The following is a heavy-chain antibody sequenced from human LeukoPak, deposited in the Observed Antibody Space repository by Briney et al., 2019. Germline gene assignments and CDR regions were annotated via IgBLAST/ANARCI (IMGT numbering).Heavy chain of an antibody. V-gene: IGHV3-23*01. CDR1: GFTFSSYA. CDR3: AKARRLYYYDSSGYFDY. J-gene: IGHJ4*02. CDR2: ISGSGGST. D-gene: IGHD3-22*01. Sequence: QPGGSLRLSCAASGFTFSSYAMSWVRQAPGKGLEWVSAISGSGGSTYYADSVKGRFTISRDNSKNTLYLQMNSLRAEDTAVYYCAKARRLYYYDSSGYFDYWGQGTLVTVS.